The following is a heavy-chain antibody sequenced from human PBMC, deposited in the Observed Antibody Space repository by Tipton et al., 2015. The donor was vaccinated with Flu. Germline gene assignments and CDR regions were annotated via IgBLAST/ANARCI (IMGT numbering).Heavy chain of an antibody. V-gene: IGHV4-59*12. CDR3: ARDRQITMIGRDAFDI. D-gene: IGHD3-22*01. CDR1: GGSISSYY. J-gene: IGHJ3*02. Sequence: LRLSCTVSGGSISSYYWSWIRQPPGKGLEWIGYIYYSGSTNYNPSLKSRVTISVDTSKNQFSLKLSSVTAADTAVYYCARDRQITMIGRDAFDIWGQGTMVTVSS. CDR2: IYYSGST.